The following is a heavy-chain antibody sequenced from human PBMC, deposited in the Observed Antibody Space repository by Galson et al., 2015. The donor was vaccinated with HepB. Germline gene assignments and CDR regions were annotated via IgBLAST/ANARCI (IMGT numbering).Heavy chain of an antibody. Sequence: SLRLSCAASGFTFGGSWMAWVRQAPGKGPEWVASLNPDESMKYYVDSVKGRFTMSRDNARESVYLQMDTLRAEDTAVYYCARDAAYSRLDIWGQGTTVTVSS. CDR1: GFTFGGSW. V-gene: IGHV3-7*03. D-gene: IGHD3-22*01. CDR3: ARDAAYSRLDI. J-gene: IGHJ3*02. CDR2: LNPDESMK.